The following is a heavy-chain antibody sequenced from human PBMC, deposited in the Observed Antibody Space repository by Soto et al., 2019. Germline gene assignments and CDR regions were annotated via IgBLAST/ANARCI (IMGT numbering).Heavy chain of an antibody. CDR3: ARGPPHHY. V-gene: IGHV4-30-2*01. CDR1: GGSISSGDYY. CDR2: IYHSGNT. Sequence: SETLSLTCTVSGGSISSGDYYWSWIRQPPGKGLEWIGYIYHSGNTYYNPSLKSRVTISVDWSKNQFSLTLSSVTAADTAVYYCARGPPHHYWGQGTLVTVSS. J-gene: IGHJ4*02.